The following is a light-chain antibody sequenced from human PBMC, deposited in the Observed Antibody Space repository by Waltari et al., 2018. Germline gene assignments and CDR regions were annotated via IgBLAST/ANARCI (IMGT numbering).Light chain of an antibody. CDR1: SSNVGSFDY. Sequence: QSALTQPRSVSGSPGQSVTISCTGTSSNVGSFDYVSRYQHHPGKAPKLLIYDVAKRPSGVPHRFSGSKSGNTASLTITGLQTEDEADYYCCSYTGTNTFVLGTGTAITVL. CDR2: DVA. CDR3: CSYTGTNTFV. J-gene: IGLJ1*01. V-gene: IGLV2-11*01.